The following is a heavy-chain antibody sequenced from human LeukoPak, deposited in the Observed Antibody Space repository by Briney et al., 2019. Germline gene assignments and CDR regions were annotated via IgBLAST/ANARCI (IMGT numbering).Heavy chain of an antibody. CDR3: ARGGSDYGDYPGYFQH. D-gene: IGHD4-17*01. CDR2: IIPIFGTA. CDR1: GGTFSSYA. J-gene: IGHJ1*01. V-gene: IGHV1-69*13. Sequence: SVKVSCKASGGTFSSYAISCVRQAPGQGLEWMGGIIPIFGTANYAQKFQGRVTITADESTRTAYMELSSLRSEDTAVYYCARGGSDYGDYPGYFQHWGQGTLVTVSS.